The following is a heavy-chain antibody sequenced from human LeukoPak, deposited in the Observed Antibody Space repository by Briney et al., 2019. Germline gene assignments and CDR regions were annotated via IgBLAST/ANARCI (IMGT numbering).Heavy chain of an antibody. V-gene: IGHV3-23*01. J-gene: IGHJ5*02. CDR2: ISGSGGST. Sequence: GGSLRLSCAASGFTFSTYVVNWVRQAPGKGLEWVSTISGSGGSTYYADSVKGRFTISRDNSKNTLYLQMNSLRAEDTAVYYCAKDRLIAVAPNWFDPWGQGTLVTVSS. D-gene: IGHD6-19*01. CDR1: GFTFSTYV. CDR3: AKDRLIAVAPNWFDP.